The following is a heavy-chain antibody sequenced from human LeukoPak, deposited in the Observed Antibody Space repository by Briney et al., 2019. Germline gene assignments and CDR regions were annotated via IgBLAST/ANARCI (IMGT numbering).Heavy chain of an antibody. D-gene: IGHD1-26*01. CDR1: GGSFSGYY. Sequence: SETLSLTCAVYGGSFSGYYWGWIRQPPGKGLEWIGSIYTTGATNYNPSLKSRYTMSVDTSKNQFSLKLSSVTAADTAVYYCARAHSGSYSHFDYWGQGTLVTVSS. CDR2: IYTTGAT. J-gene: IGHJ4*02. CDR3: ARAHSGSYSHFDY. V-gene: IGHV4-59*10.